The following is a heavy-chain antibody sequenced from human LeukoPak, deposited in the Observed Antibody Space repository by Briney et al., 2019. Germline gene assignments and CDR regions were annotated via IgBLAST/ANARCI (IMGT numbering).Heavy chain of an antibody. CDR2: IIPIFGTA. Sequence: SVKVSCKASGGTFSSYAISWVRQAPGQGLEWMGGIIPIFGTANYAQKLQGRVTMTTDTSTSTAYMELRSLRSDDTAVYYCARTPEDGDYDYWGQGTLVTVSS. D-gene: IGHD4-17*01. CDR3: ARTPEDGDYDY. J-gene: IGHJ4*02. V-gene: IGHV1-69*05. CDR1: GGTFSSYA.